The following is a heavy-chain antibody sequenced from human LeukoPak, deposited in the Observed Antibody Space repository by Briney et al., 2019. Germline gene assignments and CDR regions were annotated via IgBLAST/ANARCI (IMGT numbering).Heavy chain of an antibody. V-gene: IGHV3-7*01. Sequence: GGSLRLSCAVSGFTFSRYWMSWVRQAPGKGLEWVANIMEDGSEQYYVDSVKGRFTISRDNAKNSLYLQMSSLRAEDTAVYYCARADLDTGTWGFDYWGHGTLVTVSS. J-gene: IGHJ4*01. CDR3: ARADLDTGTWGFDY. CDR2: IMEDGSEQ. CDR1: GFTFSRYW. D-gene: IGHD5-18*01.